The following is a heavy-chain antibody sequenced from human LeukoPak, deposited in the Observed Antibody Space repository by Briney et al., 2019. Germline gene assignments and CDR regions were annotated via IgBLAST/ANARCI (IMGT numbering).Heavy chain of an antibody. CDR3: AKDIVVVPASISPPFYYYYGMDV. V-gene: IGHV3-30*18. CDR2: ISYDGSNK. CDR1: GFTFSSYG. Sequence: PGRSLRLSCAASGFTFSSYGMHWVRQAPGKGLEWVAVISYDGSNKYYADSVKGRFTISRDNSKNTLYPQMNSLRAEDTAVYYCAKDIVVVPASISPPFYYYYGMDVWGKGTTVTVSS. J-gene: IGHJ6*04. D-gene: IGHD2-2*01.